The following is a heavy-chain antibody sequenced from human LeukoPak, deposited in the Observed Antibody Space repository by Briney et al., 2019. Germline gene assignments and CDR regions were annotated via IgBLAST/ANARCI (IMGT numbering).Heavy chain of an antibody. Sequence: GGSLRLSCAASGFTFSSYWMNWVRQAPAKGLVWVSRINNDVSSTSYADSVKGRFTISRDNSKDTLYLQMNSLRVDDTAVYYCATDVGYCSSATCSDFSDYYGMYVWGQGTTVIVSS. J-gene: IGHJ6*02. D-gene: IGHD2-2*01. V-gene: IGHV3-74*01. CDR3: ATDVGYCSSATCSDFSDYYGMYV. CDR1: GFTFSSYW. CDR2: INNDVSST.